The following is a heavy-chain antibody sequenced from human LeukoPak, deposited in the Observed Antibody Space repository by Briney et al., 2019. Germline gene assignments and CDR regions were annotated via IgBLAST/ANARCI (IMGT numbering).Heavy chain of an antibody. CDR3: ARGANYGSGSYDY. CDR2: IYYSGST. Sequence: SETLSLTCTVSGVSVSSGSYYWSWIRQPPGKGLEWIGYIYYSGSTNYNPSLKGRVTISVDTSKNQFSLKLSSVTAADTAVYYCARGANYGSGSYDYWGQGTLVTVSS. J-gene: IGHJ4*02. V-gene: IGHV4-61*01. CDR1: GVSVSSGSYY. D-gene: IGHD3-10*01.